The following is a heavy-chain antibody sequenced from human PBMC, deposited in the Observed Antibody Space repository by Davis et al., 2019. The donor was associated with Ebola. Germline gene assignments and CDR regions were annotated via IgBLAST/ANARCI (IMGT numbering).Heavy chain of an antibody. CDR1: GGTFTNYA. J-gene: IGHJ4*02. CDR3: AILVAFDY. Sequence: SVKVSCKTSGGTFTNYAVNWVRQAPGQGLEWMGRIIPVVDTKDYAQKFQGRVTLTADKSTSTAYMELSSLRSEDTAVYYCAILVAFDYWGQGTLVTVSS. CDR2: IIPVVDTK. D-gene: IGHD5-12*01. V-gene: IGHV1-69*04.